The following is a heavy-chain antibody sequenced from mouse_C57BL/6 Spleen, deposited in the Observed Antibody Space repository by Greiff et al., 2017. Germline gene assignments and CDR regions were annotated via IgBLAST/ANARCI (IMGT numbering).Heavy chain of an antibody. D-gene: IGHD2-4*01. V-gene: IGHV8-12*01. CDR3: APLYDYDGSFAY. Sequence: QVTLKVSGPGILQSSQTLSLTCSFSGFSLSTSGMGVSWIRQPSGKGLEWLAHIYWGDDKRDNPSLKSRLTISTDTSRNQVFLKITSVDTANTATYYGAPLYDYDGSFAYWGQGTLVTVSA. CDR1: GFSLSTSGMG. CDR2: IYWGDDK. J-gene: IGHJ3*01.